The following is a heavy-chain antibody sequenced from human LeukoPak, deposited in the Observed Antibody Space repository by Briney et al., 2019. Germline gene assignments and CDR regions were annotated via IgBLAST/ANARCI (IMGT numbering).Heavy chain of an antibody. Sequence: RASVNVSFKASGYTFTSYAMNWVRQAPGQGLEWMGWINTNTGNPTYAQGFTGRFVFSLDTSVSTAYLQISSLKAEDTAVYYCARDLYHCSSTSCYQDWFDPWGQGTLVTVSS. CDR3: ARDLYHCSSTSCYQDWFDP. J-gene: IGHJ5*02. CDR1: GYTFTSYA. CDR2: INTNTGNP. V-gene: IGHV7-4-1*02. D-gene: IGHD2-2*01.